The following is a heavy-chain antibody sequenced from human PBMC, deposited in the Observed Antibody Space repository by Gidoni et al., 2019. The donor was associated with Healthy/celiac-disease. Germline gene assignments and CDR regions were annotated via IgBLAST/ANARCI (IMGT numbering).Heavy chain of an antibody. D-gene: IGHD3-9*01. Sequence: QVQLQQWGAGLLKPSETLSLTCAVYGGSFSGYYWSWIRQPPGKGLEWIGEINHSGSTNYNPSLKSRVTISEDTSKNQFSLKLSSVTAADTAVYYCARGFEGYYFDYWGQGTLVTVSS. CDR1: GGSFSGYY. V-gene: IGHV4-34*01. CDR2: INHSGST. J-gene: IGHJ4*02. CDR3: ARGFEGYYFDY.